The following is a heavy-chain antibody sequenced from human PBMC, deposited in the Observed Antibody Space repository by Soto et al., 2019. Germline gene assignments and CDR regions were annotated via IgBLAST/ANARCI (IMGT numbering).Heavy chain of an antibody. CDR1: GGSISSSSYY. Sequence: TSETLSLTCTVSGGSISSSSYYWGWIRQPPGKGLEWIGSIYSSGSTNYNPSLKSRVTISGDTSKNQFSLNLRSVTAADTAVYYCVGRGSSGPETKKFDPWGQGPQVTVSS. V-gene: IGHV4-39*01. D-gene: IGHD6-19*01. CDR2: IYSSGST. CDR3: VGRGSSGPETKKFDP. J-gene: IGHJ5*02.